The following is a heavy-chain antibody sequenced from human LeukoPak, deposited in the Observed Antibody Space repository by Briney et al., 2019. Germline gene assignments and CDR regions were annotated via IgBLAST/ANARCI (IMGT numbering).Heavy chain of an antibody. CDR2: IYYSGST. J-gene: IGHJ6*02. CDR1: GGSISSSSYY. CDR3: ARDRIEAGTKYYYYGMDV. D-gene: IGHD6-19*01. V-gene: IGHV4-39*07. Sequence: PSETLSLTCTVSGGSISSSSYYWGWIRQPPGKGLEWIGSIYYSGSTYYNPSLKSRVTISVDTSKNQFSLKLSSVTAADTAVYYCARDRIEAGTKYYYYGMDVWGQGTTVTVSS.